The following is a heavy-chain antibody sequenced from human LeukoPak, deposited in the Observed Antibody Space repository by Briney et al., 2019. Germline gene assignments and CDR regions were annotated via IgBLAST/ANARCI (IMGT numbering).Heavy chain of an antibody. CDR3: VREPYYYDGSGVFDY. CDR2: ISSSSSYI. J-gene: IGHJ4*02. V-gene: IGHV3-21*04. D-gene: IGHD3-22*01. Sequence: PGGSLRLSCAASGFTFSSYSMNWVQQAPGKGLEWVSSISSSSSYIYYADSVKGRFTISRDNAKNSLYLQMNSLRAEDTAVYYCVREPYYYDGSGVFDYWGQGSLVTASS. CDR1: GFTFSSYS.